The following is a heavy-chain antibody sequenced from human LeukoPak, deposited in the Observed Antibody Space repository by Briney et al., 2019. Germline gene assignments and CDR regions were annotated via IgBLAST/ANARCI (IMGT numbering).Heavy chain of an antibody. D-gene: IGHD3-22*01. CDR3: ARGRHYYDSSDYYYEGDAFDI. CDR1: GDTFTSYY. CDR2: INPSGGST. J-gene: IGHJ3*02. V-gene: IGHV1-46*01. Sequence: ASVKVSCKASGDTFTSYYMHWVRQAPGQGLQWMGIINPSGGSTSYAQKFQGRVTMTRDMSTSTVYMELSSLRSEDTAVYYCARGRHYYDSSDYYYEGDAFDIWGQGTMVTVSS.